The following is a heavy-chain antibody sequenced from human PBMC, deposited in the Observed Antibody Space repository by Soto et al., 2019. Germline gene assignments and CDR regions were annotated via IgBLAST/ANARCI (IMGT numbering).Heavy chain of an antibody. J-gene: IGHJ4*02. V-gene: IGHV3-30-3*01. D-gene: IGHD3-10*02. CDR3: ARVGLFGSPYRDLYFDY. CDR1: GFTFSSYA. CDR2: ISYDGSNK. Sequence: GGSLRLFCAASGFTFSSYAMHWVRQAPGKGLEWVAVISYDGSNKYYADSVKGRFTISRDNSKNTLYLQMNSLRAEDTAVYYCARVGLFGSPYRDLYFDYWGQGTLVTVSS.